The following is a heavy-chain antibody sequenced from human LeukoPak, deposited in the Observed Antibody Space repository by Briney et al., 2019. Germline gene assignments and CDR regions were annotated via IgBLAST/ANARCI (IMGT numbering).Heavy chain of an antibody. CDR3: ARRRYCSGGSCPGGYFDY. CDR1: GFTFDDYG. D-gene: IGHD2-15*01. CDR2: INWNGGST. Sequence: PGGSLRLSCAASGFTFDDYGMIWVRQAPGTGLEWVSGINWNGGSTGYADSVKGRFTISRDNAKNSLYLQMNSLRAEDTAVYYCARRRYCSGGSCPGGYFDYWGQGTLVTVSS. V-gene: IGHV3-20*04. J-gene: IGHJ4*02.